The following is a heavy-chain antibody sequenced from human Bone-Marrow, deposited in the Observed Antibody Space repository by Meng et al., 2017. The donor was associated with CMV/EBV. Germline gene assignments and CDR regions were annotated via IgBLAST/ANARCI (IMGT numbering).Heavy chain of an antibody. CDR1: GGAISSYY. CDR3: ARGTVFWSGYPLFGY. V-gene: IGHV4-34*01. Sequence: GSLRLSCTVSGGAISSYYWCWIRQPPGKGLEWIGEINHSGSTNYNPSLKSRVIISVDTSKNQFSLKLSPVTAADTAVYYCARGTVFWSGYPLFGYWGQGTLVTVSS. D-gene: IGHD3-3*01. J-gene: IGHJ4*02. CDR2: INHSGST.